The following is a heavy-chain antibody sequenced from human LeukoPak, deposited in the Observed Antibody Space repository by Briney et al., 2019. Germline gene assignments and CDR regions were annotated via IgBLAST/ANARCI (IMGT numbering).Heavy chain of an antibody. Sequence: ASVKVSCKASGYTFTSYGISWVRQAPGQGLEWMGWISAYNGGTYYAQNLQGRVTMTTDTSTSTAYMELRSLRSDDTAVYYCARDQGVAVAGTFDNWGQGTLVTVSS. V-gene: IGHV1-18*01. CDR3: ARDQGVAVAGTFDN. CDR2: ISAYNGGT. CDR1: GYTFTSYG. J-gene: IGHJ4*02. D-gene: IGHD6-19*01.